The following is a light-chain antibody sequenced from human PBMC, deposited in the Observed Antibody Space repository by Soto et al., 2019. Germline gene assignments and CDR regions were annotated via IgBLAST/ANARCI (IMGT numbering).Light chain of an antibody. CDR3: QQYNSYPYT. CDR1: QSISYW. V-gene: IGKV1-5*01. J-gene: IGKJ2*01. CDR2: DAT. Sequence: DIQMTQSPSTLSASGGDRVTITCRASQSISYWLAWYQQKPGKAPKLLIYDATSLESGVPSRFSGSGSGTEFTLTISSLQPDDFATYYCQQYNSYPYTFGQGTKLQIK.